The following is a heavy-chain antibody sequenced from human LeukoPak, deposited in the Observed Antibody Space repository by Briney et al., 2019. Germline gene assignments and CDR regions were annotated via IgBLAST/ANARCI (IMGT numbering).Heavy chain of an antibody. CDR2: IYPGDSDT. CDR3: ARTVEMATTVGYFDY. CDR1: GYSFTSYW. J-gene: IGHJ4*02. V-gene: IGHV5-51*01. D-gene: IGHD5-24*01. Sequence: GGSLRLSCKGSGYSFTSYWIGWVRQMAGKGLEWMGIIYPGDSDTRYSPSFQGQVTISADKSISTAYLQWSSLKASDTAMYYCARTVEMATTVGYFDYWGQGTLVTVSS.